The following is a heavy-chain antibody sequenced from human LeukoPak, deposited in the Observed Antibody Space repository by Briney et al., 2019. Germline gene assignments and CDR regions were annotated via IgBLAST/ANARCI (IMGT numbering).Heavy chain of an antibody. V-gene: IGHV4-34*01. CDR1: GGSFSGYY. D-gene: IGHD6-6*01. J-gene: IGHJ4*02. Sequence: SETLPLTCAVYGGSFSGYYWSWIRQPPGKGLEWIGEISHSGSTNYNPSLKSRVTISVDTSKNQFSLKLSSVTAADTAVYYCAREPKSIAAPSVIDYWGQGTLSPSPQ. CDR3: AREPKSIAAPSVIDY. CDR2: ISHSGST.